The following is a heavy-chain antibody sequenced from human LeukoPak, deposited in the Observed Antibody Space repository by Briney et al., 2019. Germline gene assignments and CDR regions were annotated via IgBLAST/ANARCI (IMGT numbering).Heavy chain of an antibody. CDR3: ARDQPGGYLDC. CDR1: GFTFSSYG. J-gene: IGHJ4*02. D-gene: IGHD3-16*01. CDR2: INQDGSEK. V-gene: IGHV3-7*01. Sequence: PGRSLRLSCAASGFTFSSYGMHWVRQAPGKGLEWVANINQDGSEKYYVDSVRGRFTISRDNAKNSLYLQMNSLRDEDTAVYYCARDQPGGYLDCWGQGTLVTVSS.